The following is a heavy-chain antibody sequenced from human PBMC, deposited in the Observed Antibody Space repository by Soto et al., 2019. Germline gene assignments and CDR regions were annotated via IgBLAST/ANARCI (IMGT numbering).Heavy chain of an antibody. CDR1: GGSISSGGYY. J-gene: IGHJ6*03. CDR3: ARGPPPRYYYYMDV. V-gene: IGHV4-31*03. Sequence: PSETLSLTCTVSGGSISSGGYYWSWIRQHPGKGLEWIGYIYYSGSTYYNPSLKSRVTISVDTSKNQFSLKLSSVTAADTAVYYCARGPPPRYYYYMDVWGKGTTVTVSS. CDR2: IYYSGST.